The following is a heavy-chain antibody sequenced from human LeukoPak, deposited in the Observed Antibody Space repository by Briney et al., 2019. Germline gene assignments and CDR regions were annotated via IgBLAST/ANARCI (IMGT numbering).Heavy chain of an antibody. D-gene: IGHD3-22*01. J-gene: IGHJ3*02. V-gene: IGHV4-59*01. Sequence: SETLSLTCTVSGCSLSSYYWSWIRQPPGKGLEGIGYIYYSGSTNYNPSLKSRVTISVDTSKNQSSLKLSSVTAADTAVYYCARGYYYDSMGNAFDIWGQGTMVTVSS. CDR2: IYYSGST. CDR1: GCSLSSYY. CDR3: ARGYYYDSMGNAFDI.